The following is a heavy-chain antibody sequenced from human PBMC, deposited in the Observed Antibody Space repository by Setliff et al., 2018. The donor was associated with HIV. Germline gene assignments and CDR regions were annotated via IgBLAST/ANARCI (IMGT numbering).Heavy chain of an antibody. Sequence: SETLSLTCIVSGGSINSTPYYWGWIRQPPGQGLEWIGSIYYSGDTFYNTSLKTRITISVDTSKNHLSLKVSSLTAADTAVYYCARAPYYDYRGLAVYYFDYWGQGTLVTVSS. CDR3: ARAPYYDYRGLAVYYFDY. CDR2: IYYSGDT. V-gene: IGHV4-39*07. J-gene: IGHJ4*02. D-gene: IGHD3-22*01. CDR1: GGSINSTPYY.